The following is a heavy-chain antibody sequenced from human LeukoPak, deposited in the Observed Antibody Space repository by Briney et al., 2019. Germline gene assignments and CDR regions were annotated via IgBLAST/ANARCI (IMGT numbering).Heavy chain of an antibody. CDR3: ARTAYYYDSSGYLGSYAFDI. Sequence: PGGSLRLSCAASGFTFSSYWMSWVRQAPGKGLEWVANIKQDGSEKYYVDSVKGRFTISRDNAKNSLYLQMNSLRAEDTAVYYCARTAYYYDSSGYLGSYAFDIWGQGTMVTASS. V-gene: IGHV3-7*01. CDR2: IKQDGSEK. CDR1: GFTFSSYW. D-gene: IGHD3-22*01. J-gene: IGHJ3*02.